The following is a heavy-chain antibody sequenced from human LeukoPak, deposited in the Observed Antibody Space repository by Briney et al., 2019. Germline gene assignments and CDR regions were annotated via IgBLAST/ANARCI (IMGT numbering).Heavy chain of an antibody. V-gene: IGHV4-61*02. J-gene: IGHJ4*02. CDR2: IYTSGST. D-gene: IGHD1-26*01. Sequence: PSQTLSLTCTVSGGSISSGSYYWSWIRQPAGKGLEWIGRIYTSGSTNYNPSLKSRVTMSVDTSKNQFSLKLSSVTAADTAVYYCARDLVGATGFYYFDYWGQGTLVTVSS. CDR3: ARDLVGATGFYYFDY. CDR1: GGSISSGSYY.